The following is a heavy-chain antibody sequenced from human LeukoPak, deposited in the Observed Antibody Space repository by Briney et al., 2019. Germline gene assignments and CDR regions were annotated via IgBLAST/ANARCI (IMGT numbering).Heavy chain of an antibody. CDR3: ARVSAGTIDY. CDR1: GYSFRDYW. D-gene: IGHD6-19*01. CDR2: IFPGESHI. J-gene: IGHJ4*02. Sequence: GESLKISCKGFGYSFRDYWIGWVRQMPGKDLEWMGIIFPGESHINYSPTFEGRVTISADKSISTAYLQWSSLKASDTAMYYCARVSAGTIDYWGQGTLVTVSS. V-gene: IGHV5-51*01.